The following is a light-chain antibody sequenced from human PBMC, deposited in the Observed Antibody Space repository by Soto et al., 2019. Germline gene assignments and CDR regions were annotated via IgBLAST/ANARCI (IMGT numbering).Light chain of an antibody. CDR1: SGSVSITSY. CDR3: ALYLGGGITV. CDR2: STN. J-gene: IGLJ3*02. V-gene: IGLV8-61*01. Sequence: QTVVTQEPSISVSPGGTVTLTCGLTSGSVSITSYPSWFQQTPGQAPRTLIYSTNTRSSGVSDRFSGSILGGKAALTITGAQAADDSDYYCALYLGGGITVFGGGTKLTVL.